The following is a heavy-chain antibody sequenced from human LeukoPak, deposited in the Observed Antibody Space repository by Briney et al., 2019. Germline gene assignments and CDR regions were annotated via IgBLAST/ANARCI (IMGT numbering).Heavy chain of an antibody. J-gene: IGHJ4*02. CDR1: GFTFDDYA. CDR3: AKHCGSSWVLPCFDY. Sequence: SLRLSCAASGFTFDDYAMHWVRQAPGKGLEWVSGINWNSGTIGYADSVKGRFTISRDNAMNSLYLQMNSLRAEDTALYYCAKHCGSSWVLPCFDYWGQGTLVTVSS. V-gene: IGHV3-9*01. D-gene: IGHD6-13*01. CDR2: INWNSGTI.